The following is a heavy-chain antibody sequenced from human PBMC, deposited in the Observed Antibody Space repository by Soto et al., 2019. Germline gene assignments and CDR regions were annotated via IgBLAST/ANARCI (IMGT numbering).Heavy chain of an antibody. J-gene: IGHJ4*02. CDR2: INPSGGST. CDR3: ARPPFPGSINGVYYPCDH. Sequence: QVQLVQSGAEVKKPGASVKVSCKASGYTFTHYYIHWVRQAPGQGLDWLRMINPSGGSTDYAQKCQRCVTMTTDSTTTTDYMELSSRRSDETAVYYCARPPFPGSINGVYYPCDHWGQGTLVTVSS. V-gene: IGHV1-46*01. CDR1: GYTFTHYY. D-gene: IGHD2-8*01.